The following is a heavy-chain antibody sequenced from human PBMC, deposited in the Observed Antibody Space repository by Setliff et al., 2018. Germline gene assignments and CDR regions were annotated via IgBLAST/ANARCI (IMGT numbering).Heavy chain of an antibody. CDR1: GGSFSGYY. CDR3: ARGGVTAVWDLTD. Sequence: PSETLSLTCAVYGGSFSGYYWSWIRQPPGKGLEWIGEINHSGSTDYNPSLGSRVTISLDRSKTQFSLKLSSVTAADTAVYYCARGGVTAVWDLTDWGQGTLVTVSS. CDR2: INHSGST. D-gene: IGHD2-21*02. V-gene: IGHV4-34*01. J-gene: IGHJ4*02.